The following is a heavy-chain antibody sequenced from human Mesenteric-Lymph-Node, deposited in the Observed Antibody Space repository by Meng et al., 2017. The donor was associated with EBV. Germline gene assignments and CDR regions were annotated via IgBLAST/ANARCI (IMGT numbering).Heavy chain of an antibody. Sequence: QVPTQQSGPGLVKPSQTLSLTCAISGDSVSNTNVAWNWIRQSPSRGLEWLGRTYYRSKWYNEYAQSVKGRITINPDTSKSEFSLQLNSVTPDDTAVYYCSRESWRAFDYWGQGTLVTVSS. CDR2: TYYRSKWYN. J-gene: IGHJ4*02. CDR3: SRESWRAFDY. V-gene: IGHV6-1*01. CDR1: GDSVSNTNVA.